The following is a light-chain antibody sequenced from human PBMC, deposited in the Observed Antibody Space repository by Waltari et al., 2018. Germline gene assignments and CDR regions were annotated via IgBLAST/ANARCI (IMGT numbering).Light chain of an antibody. CDR3: QQRNIWPNT. V-gene: IGKV3-11*01. J-gene: IGKJ2*01. CDR2: DAS. Sequence: EIVLTQSPATLSLCPGERATLSCRASQSVGSYLAWYQQKPGQVPRLVIYDASSRATGVPARFSGSGSGTEFTLTISSLEPEDFAVYYCQQRNIWPNTFGQGTKLEIK. CDR1: QSVGSY.